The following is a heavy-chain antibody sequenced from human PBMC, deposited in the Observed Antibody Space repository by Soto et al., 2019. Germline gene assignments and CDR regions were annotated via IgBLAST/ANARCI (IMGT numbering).Heavy chain of an antibody. J-gene: IGHJ4*02. CDR2: IIPLFGTT. D-gene: IGHD1-26*01. CDR3: ARLIAEGYRGTYGLDY. V-gene: IGHV1-69*06. CDR1: GGTFNNYA. Sequence: SVKVACKASGGTFNNYAISWVRQAPGQGLEWMGGIIPLFGTTNYAQNFQGRVTITADKSPSTVYMVLRRLRSQDTAVYYCARLIAEGYRGTYGLDYWGQGTLVTVSS.